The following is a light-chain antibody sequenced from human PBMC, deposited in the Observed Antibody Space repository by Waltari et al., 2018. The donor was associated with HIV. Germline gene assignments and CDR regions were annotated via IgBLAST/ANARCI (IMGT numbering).Light chain of an antibody. CDR2: LEGSGSY. J-gene: IGLJ2*01. V-gene: IGLV4-60*03. CDR1: SGHSSYI. CDR3: ETWDSNTVV. Sequence: QPVLTQSSSASASLGSSVKLTCTLRSGHSSYIIAWHQQQPGKAPRYLMKLEGSGSYNKGSGVPDRFSGSSSVADRYLTISNLQSEDEADYYCETWDSNTVVFGGGTKLTVL.